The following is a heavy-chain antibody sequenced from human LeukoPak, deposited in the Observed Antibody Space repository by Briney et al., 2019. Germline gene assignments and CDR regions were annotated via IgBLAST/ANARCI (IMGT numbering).Heavy chain of an antibody. J-gene: IGHJ5*02. D-gene: IGHD6-13*01. CDR2: ISGSGGST. CDR3: AKDGSQQLALYNWFDP. Sequence: PGGSLRLSCAASGFTFSSYAMSWVRQAPGKGLEWVSAISGSGGSTYYADSVKGRFTISRDNSKDTLYLQMNSLRAEDTAVYYCAKDGSQQLALYNWFDPWGQGTLVTVSS. V-gene: IGHV3-23*01. CDR1: GFTFSSYA.